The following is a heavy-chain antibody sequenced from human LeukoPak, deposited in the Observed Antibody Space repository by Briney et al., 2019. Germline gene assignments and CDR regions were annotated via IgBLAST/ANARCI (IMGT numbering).Heavy chain of an antibody. D-gene: IGHD1-1*01. CDR1: GGSISSYY. CDR2: IYYSGST. Sequence: SETLSLTCTVSGGSISSYYWSWIRQPPGKGLEWIGYIYYSGSTNYNPSLKSRVTISVDTSKNQFSLKLSSVTAADAAVYYCARERVVGNGLGFDYWGQGTLVTVSS. V-gene: IGHV4-59*01. CDR3: ARERVVGNGLGFDY. J-gene: IGHJ4*02.